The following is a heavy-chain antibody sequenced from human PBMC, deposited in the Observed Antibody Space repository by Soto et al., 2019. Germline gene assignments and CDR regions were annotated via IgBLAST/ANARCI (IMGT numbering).Heavy chain of an antibody. CDR2: IIPIFGTA. CDR3: AREVLIDLNYFDY. Sequence: ASVKVSCKASGGTFSSYAISWVRQAPGQGLEWMGGIIPIFGTANYAQKFHGRVTITADESTSTAYMVLSSLRSEDTAVYYCAREVLIDLNYFDYWGQGALVTVSS. J-gene: IGHJ4*02. V-gene: IGHV1-69*13. CDR1: GGTFSSYA. D-gene: IGHD2-21*01.